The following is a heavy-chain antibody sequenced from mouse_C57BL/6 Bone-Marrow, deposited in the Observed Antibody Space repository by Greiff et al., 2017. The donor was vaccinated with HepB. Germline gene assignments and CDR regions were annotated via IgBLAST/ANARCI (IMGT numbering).Heavy chain of an antibody. CDR1: GFTFSSYG. J-gene: IGHJ1*03. D-gene: IGHD1-1*01. CDR2: ISSGGSYT. V-gene: IGHV5-6*01. CDR3: ARETTVEYFDV. Sequence: VQLKESGGDLVKPGGSLKLSCAASGFTFSSYGMSWVRQTPDKRLEWVATISSGGSYTYYPDSVKGRFTISRDNAKNTLYLQMSSLKSEDTAMYYCARETTVEYFDVWGTGTTVTVSS.